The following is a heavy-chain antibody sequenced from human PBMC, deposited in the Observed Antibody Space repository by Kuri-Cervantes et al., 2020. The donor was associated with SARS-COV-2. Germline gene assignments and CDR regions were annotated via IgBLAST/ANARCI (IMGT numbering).Heavy chain of an antibody. J-gene: IGHJ1*01. CDR1: GFTFSSYA. Sequence: GGSLRLSCAASGFTFSSYAMHWVRQAPGKGLEWVAVISYDGSNKYYADSVKGRSTISRDNSKNTLYLQMNSLRAEDTAVYYCARARAAAGTFIEYFQHWGQGTLVTVSS. D-gene: IGHD6-13*01. CDR3: ARARAAAGTFIEYFQH. V-gene: IGHV3-30-3*01. CDR2: ISYDGSNK.